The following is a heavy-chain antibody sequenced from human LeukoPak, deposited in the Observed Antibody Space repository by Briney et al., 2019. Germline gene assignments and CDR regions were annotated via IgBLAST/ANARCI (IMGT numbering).Heavy chain of an antibody. CDR1: GFTFSSYS. CDR3: ARDAYGDYVGYFDY. J-gene: IGHJ4*02. CDR2: ISSSSSYI. V-gene: IGHV3-21*01. D-gene: IGHD4-17*01. Sequence: GGSLRLSCAASGFTFSSYSMNWVRQAPGKGLEWVSSISSSSSYIYYADSVKGRFTISRDNAKNSLYLQMNSLRAEDTAVYYCARDAYGDYVGYFDYWGQGTLVTASS.